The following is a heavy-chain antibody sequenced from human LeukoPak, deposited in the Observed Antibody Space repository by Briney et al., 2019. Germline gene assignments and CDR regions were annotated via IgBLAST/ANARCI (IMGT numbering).Heavy chain of an antibody. CDR3: ARGSILWFGDPPNWFDP. J-gene: IGHJ5*02. D-gene: IGHD3-10*01. CDR1: GFTFSSYS. Sequence: GGSLRLSCAASGFTFSSYSMNWVRQAPGKGLEWVSSISSSSSYLYYADSVKGRFTISRDNAKNSLYLQMNSLRAEDTAVYYCARGSILWFGDPPNWFDPWGQGTLVTVSS. CDR2: ISSSSSYL. V-gene: IGHV3-21*04.